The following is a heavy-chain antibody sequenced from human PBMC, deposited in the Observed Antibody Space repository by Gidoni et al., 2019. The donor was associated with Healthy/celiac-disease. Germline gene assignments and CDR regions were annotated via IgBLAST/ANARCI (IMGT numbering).Heavy chain of an antibody. J-gene: IGHJ4*02. D-gene: IGHD3-3*01. CDR3: AREGLEGGSDY. CDR2: IYSGGST. CDR1: GFTVISNY. V-gene: IGHV3-53*01. Sequence: EVQLVESGGGLIQPGGSLRLSCAASGFTVISNYMSWVRQTPGKGLEWVSVIYSGGSTYYAASVKGRFTISRYNSKNTLYLQMNSLRAEDTAVYYCAREGLEGGSDYWGQGTLVTVSS.